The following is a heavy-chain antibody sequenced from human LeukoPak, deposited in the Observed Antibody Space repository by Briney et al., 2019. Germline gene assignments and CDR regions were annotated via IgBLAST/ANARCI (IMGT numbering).Heavy chain of an antibody. CDR3: ARGRLLGVFLDY. V-gene: IGHV1-69*05. J-gene: IGHJ4*02. CDR2: IIPIFGTA. CDR1: DRTLSSHA. D-gene: IGHD3-16*01. Sequence: SVKHPCKPSDRTLSSHANSWVRQPPGQELEQMGGIIPIFGTANYAQKFQGRVTITTDASTSTAYMELSSLRSDDTAVYYCARGRLLGVFLDYWGQGTLVTVSS.